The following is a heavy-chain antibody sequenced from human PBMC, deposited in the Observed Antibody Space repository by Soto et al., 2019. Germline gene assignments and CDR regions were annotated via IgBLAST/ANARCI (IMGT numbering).Heavy chain of an antibody. Sequence: PGGSLRLSCAASGFTFSSYAMHWVRQAPGKGLEWVAVISYDGSNKYYADSVKGRFTISRDNSKNTLYLQMNSLRAEDTAVYYCASPQPARLSGFQHWGQGTLVTVSS. CDR3: ASPQPARLSGFQH. J-gene: IGHJ1*01. CDR1: GFTFSSYA. V-gene: IGHV3-30-3*01. CDR2: ISYDGSNK. D-gene: IGHD5-12*01.